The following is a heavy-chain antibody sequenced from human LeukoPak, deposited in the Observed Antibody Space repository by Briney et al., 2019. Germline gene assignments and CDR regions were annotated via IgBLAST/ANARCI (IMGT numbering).Heavy chain of an antibody. Sequence: PGGSLRLSCAASGFTFSSSAMSWVRQAPGKGLEWVSAISNNGGYTYYADSVQGRFTISRDNSKSTLCLQMNSLRAEDTAVYYCARGYCSSTGCYGYYYYGMDVWGQGTTVTVSS. CDR1: GFTFSSSA. CDR2: ISNNGGYT. D-gene: IGHD2-2*01. CDR3: ARGYCSSTGCYGYYYYGMDV. V-gene: IGHV3-23*01. J-gene: IGHJ6*02.